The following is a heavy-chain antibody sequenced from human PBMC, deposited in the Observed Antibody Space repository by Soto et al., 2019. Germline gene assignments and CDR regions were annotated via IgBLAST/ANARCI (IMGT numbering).Heavy chain of an antibody. CDR2: IKQDGSEK. D-gene: IGHD2-21*02. Sequence: GGSLRLSCAASGFTFSSDWVTWVRQAPGKGLEWVANIKQDGSEKYYVDSVKGRFTISRDNAKNSLYLQMNSLRAEDTAVYYCARGRVTFDYWGQGTPVTVSS. CDR3: ARGRVTFDY. CDR1: GFTFSSDW. V-gene: IGHV3-7*01. J-gene: IGHJ4*02.